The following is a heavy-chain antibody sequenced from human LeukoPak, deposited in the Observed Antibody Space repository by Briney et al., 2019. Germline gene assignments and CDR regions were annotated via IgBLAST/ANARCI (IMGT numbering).Heavy chain of an antibody. CDR1: GFTFSSYS. D-gene: IGHD6-13*01. J-gene: IGHJ4*02. CDR2: ISSSSSYI. V-gene: IGHV3-21*04. CDR3: AKSPDGSSSNAKPN. Sequence: GGSLRLSCAASGFTFSSYSMNWVRQAPGEGLEWVSSISSSSSYIYYADSVKGRFTISRDNSKNTLYLQMNSLRAEDTAVYYCAKSPDGSSSNAKPNWGQGTLVTVSS.